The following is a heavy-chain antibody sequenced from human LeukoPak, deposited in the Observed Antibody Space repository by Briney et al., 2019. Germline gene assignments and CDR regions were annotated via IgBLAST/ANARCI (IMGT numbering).Heavy chain of an antibody. CDR2: INHSGST. CDR1: GGSFSGDY. D-gene: IGHD4-11*01. V-gene: IGHV4-34*01. J-gene: IGHJ6*03. Sequence: SETLSLTCAVYGGSFSGDYWSWIRQPPGKGLEWVGEINHSGSTNYNPSLKSRVTISLDSSKNQFSLKLSSVTAADTALYYCARERPFSYSDYGYYYYMDVWGKGTTVTVSS. CDR3: ARERPFSYSDYGYYYYMDV.